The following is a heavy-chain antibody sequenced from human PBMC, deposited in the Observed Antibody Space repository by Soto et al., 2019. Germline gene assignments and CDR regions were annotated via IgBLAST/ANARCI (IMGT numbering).Heavy chain of an antibody. V-gene: IGHV4-31*03. CDR1: GGSISSGVYY. Sequence: QVQLQESGPGLVKPSQTLSLTCTVSGGSISSGVYYWSWIRQHPWKGLEWIGYIYYSGSTSYNPSLKSRVTISVDTSKNQFSLKLSSVTAADTSVYYCARDTYYYDSSGPPVDAFDIWGQGTMVTVSS. CDR2: IYYSGST. CDR3: ARDTYYYDSSGPPVDAFDI. J-gene: IGHJ3*02. D-gene: IGHD3-22*01.